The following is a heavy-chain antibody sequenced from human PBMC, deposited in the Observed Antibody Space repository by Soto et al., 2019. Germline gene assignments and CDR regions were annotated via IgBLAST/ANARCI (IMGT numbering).Heavy chain of an antibody. CDR1: GFTFSRYA. D-gene: IGHD2-21*02. V-gene: IGHV3-30-3*01. CDR2: VTYDGSNK. CDR3: AKAWTLTVVTHLGFDS. J-gene: IGHJ4*02. Sequence: PGGSLRLSCAASGFTFSRYAMHWVRQAPGRGLEWMGVVTYDGSNKYYSDSVRGRFTISRDNSQDTLYLQMNSLTADDTALYFCAKAWTLTVVTHLGFDSWGQGTLVT.